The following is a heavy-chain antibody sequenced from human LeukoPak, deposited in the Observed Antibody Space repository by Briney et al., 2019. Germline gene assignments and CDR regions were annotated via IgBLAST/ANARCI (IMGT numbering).Heavy chain of an antibody. CDR2: INHSGST. CDR3: ASVYDSSGYYPF. D-gene: IGHD3-22*01. Sequence: SETLSLTYAVYGVSFRGYYWSWIRQPPGKGLEGVGGINHSGSTNYNPSLKRRVIISVDTSKNQSPMKLSSVTAAATAVYYCASVYDSSGYYPFWGQGTLVTVSS. V-gene: IGHV4-34*01. CDR1: GVSFRGYY. J-gene: IGHJ4*02.